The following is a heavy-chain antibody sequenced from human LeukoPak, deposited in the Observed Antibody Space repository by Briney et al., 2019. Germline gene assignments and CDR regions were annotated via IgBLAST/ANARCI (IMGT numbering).Heavy chain of an antibody. Sequence: GGSLRLSCAASGFTVSSNYMSWVRQAPGKGLEWVSVIYSGGSTYYADSVKGRCTISRDNSKNTLYLQMNSLRAEDTAVCYCAGNYYYYMDVWGKGTTVTVSS. CDR3: AGNYYYYMDV. V-gene: IGHV3-53*01. J-gene: IGHJ6*03. CDR2: IYSGGST. CDR1: GFTVSSNY.